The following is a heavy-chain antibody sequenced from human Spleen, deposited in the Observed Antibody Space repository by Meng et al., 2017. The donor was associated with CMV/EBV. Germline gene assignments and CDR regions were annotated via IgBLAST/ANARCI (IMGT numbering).Heavy chain of an antibody. D-gene: IGHD6-19*01. CDR1: GGSISSGSYY. J-gene: IGHJ4*02. V-gene: IGHV4-31*03. CDR2: IYYSENT. CDR3: ATSRYSGGWYTAFVD. Sequence: LRLSCSVSGGSISSGSYYWSWVRQHPGKGLEWIGYIYYSENTYYNPSLKSRVTISLDTSKSQFSLKLDSVTAADTAVYYCATSRYSGGWYTAFVDWGLGTLVTVSS.